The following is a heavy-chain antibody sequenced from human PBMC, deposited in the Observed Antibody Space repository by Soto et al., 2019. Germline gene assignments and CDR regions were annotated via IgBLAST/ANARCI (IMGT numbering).Heavy chain of an antibody. CDR2: VFRSGDT. CDR1: GDSVSNNEW. CDR3: AKNGDYVLEY. V-gene: IGHV4-4*02. Sequence: QVQLQESGPGLVKPSETLSLTCAVSGDSVSNNEWWSWVRLSPGKGLEWIGEVFRSGDTNYNPSLKSRVTISMDKSKNEFLLQLKSVTAADTAMYYCAKNGDYVLEYWGQGTLVTVSS. D-gene: IGHD4-17*01. J-gene: IGHJ4*02.